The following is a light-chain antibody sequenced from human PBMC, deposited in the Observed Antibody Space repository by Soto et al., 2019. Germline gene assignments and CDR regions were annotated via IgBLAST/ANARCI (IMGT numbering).Light chain of an antibody. CDR3: RSYTTGSTLWV. Sequence: QSALTQPASVSGSPGQSITISCTGTSNDVGGYNYVSWYQQHPGKAPKLMIYEVSNRPSGVSNRFSGSQSGNTASLTISGLQAEDEADYYCRSYTTGSTLWVFGGGTKVTVL. CDR1: SNDVGGYNY. J-gene: IGLJ3*02. CDR2: EVS. V-gene: IGLV2-14*01.